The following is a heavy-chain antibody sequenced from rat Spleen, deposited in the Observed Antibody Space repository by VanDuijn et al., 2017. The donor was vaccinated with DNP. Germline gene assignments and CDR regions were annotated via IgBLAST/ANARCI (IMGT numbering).Heavy chain of an antibody. Sequence: EVQLVESGGGLVQPGRSLQLSCAASGFTFSNYGMAWVRQAPKKGLEWVATISPSGSRTYYLDSVKGRFTISRDDAKSSPYLQMNSLKPEDTATYYCATSSYFGYDYGFAYWGQGTLVTVSS. D-gene: IGHD1-7*01. V-gene: IGHV5-19*01. CDR1: GFTFSNYG. J-gene: IGHJ3*01. CDR2: ISPSGSRT. CDR3: ATSSYFGYDYGFAY.